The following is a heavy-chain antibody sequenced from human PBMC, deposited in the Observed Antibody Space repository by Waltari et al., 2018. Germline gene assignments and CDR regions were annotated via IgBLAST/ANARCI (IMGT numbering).Heavy chain of an antibody. V-gene: IGHV1-46*01. J-gene: IGHJ3*02. CDR1: GYTFTSYY. CDR2: INPSGGST. CDR3: ARAKFLAGHRASAFDI. Sequence: QVQLVQSGAEVKKPAASVKVSCKASGYTFTSYYRHWVRQAPRQGLEWMGIINPSGGSTRYAQTFQGRVTMTRATSPNPVSMELRSLRSAHTAVYYCARAKFLAGHRASAFDIWGHGTMVTVSS.